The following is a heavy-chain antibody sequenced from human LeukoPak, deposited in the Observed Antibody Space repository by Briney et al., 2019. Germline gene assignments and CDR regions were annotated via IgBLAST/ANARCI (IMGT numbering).Heavy chain of an antibody. CDR3: AKDRDLLFAHCWFDL. J-gene: IGHJ5*02. Sequence: GGSLRLSCEASGFTFSTYAMSWVRQAPGKGLEWVSVISISGGSAYYADSVKGRFTVSRDNSKNTLYLQMNRLRAEDTAVYYCAKDRDLLFAHCWFDLWGQGTLVTVSS. CDR1: GFTFSTYA. D-gene: IGHD3-10*01. CDR2: ISISGGSA. V-gene: IGHV3-23*01.